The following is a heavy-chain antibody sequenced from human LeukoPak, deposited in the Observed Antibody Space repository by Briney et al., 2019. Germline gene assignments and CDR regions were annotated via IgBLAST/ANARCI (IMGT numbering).Heavy chain of an antibody. J-gene: IGHJ4*02. CDR3: AGYDSSGFAAEY. D-gene: IGHD3-22*01. V-gene: IGHV4-39*07. CDR1: GDSISSSTYY. CDR2: IYYSGST. Sequence: SSETLSLTCTVSGDSISSSTYYWGWIRQPPGKGLEWIGTIYYSGSTYYNPSLKSRVTISIDKSQNQFSLKLSSVTAADTAVYYCAGYDSSGFAAEYWGQGTLVTVSS.